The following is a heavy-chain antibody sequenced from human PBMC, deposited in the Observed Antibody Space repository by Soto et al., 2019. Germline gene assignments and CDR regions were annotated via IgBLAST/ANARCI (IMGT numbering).Heavy chain of an antibody. Sequence: GGSLRLSCAASGFTFSAYLMHWVRQAPGKGLVWVSRINSDGSTTDYADSVKGRFTISRDNAKNTLYLQMNSLRAEDTAVYYCARSHDYGAFGSDYWGQGTLVTVSS. CDR1: GFTFSAYL. D-gene: IGHD4-17*01. J-gene: IGHJ4*02. CDR3: ARSHDYGAFGSDY. CDR2: INSDGSTT. V-gene: IGHV3-74*01.